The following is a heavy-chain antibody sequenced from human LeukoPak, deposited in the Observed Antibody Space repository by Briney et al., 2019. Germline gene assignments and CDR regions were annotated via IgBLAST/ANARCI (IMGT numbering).Heavy chain of an antibody. CDR3: ARERKEWEVLQDY. V-gene: IGHV3-21*04. J-gene: IGHJ4*02. CDR1: GFNFVSYS. Sequence: GGSLRLSCAASGFNFVSYSMTWVRQAPGKGLEWVSSISSSGNNVFYADSVKGRFTISRDNAKKSLYLQMDSLRAEDTALYFCARERKEWEVLQDYWGQGTLVTVSS. D-gene: IGHD1-26*01. CDR2: ISSSGNNV.